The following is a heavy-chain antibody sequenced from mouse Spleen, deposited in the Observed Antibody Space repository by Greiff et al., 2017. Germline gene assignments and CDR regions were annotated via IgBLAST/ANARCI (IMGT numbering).Heavy chain of an antibody. D-gene: IGHD4-1*01. Sequence: EVQLVESEGGLVQPGSSMKLSCTASGFTFSDYYMAWVRQVPEKGLEWVANINYDGSSTYYLDSLKSRFIISRDNAKNILYLQMSSLKSEDTATYYCARVSNWAFAYWGQGTLVTVSA. J-gene: IGHJ3*01. CDR1: GFTFSDYY. CDR2: INYDGSST. CDR3: ARVSNWAFAY. V-gene: IGHV5-16*01.